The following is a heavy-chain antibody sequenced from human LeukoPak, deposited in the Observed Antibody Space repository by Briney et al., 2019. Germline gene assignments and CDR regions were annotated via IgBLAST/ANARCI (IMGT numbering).Heavy chain of an antibody. Sequence: GGSLRLSCAASGFTFSSYAMSWVRQAPGKGLEWVSGISWNSGSIGYADSVKGRFTISRDNAKNSLYLQMNSLRAEDTALYYCAKGIPPLGMGFDYWGQGTLVTVSS. CDR3: AKGIPPLGMGFDY. J-gene: IGHJ4*02. CDR1: GFTFSSYA. V-gene: IGHV3-9*01. D-gene: IGHD7-27*01. CDR2: ISWNSGSI.